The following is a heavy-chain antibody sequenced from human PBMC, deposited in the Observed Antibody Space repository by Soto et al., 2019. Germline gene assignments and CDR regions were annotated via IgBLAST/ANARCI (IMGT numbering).Heavy chain of an antibody. D-gene: IGHD1-1*01. CDR3: AHTQLTTGANAFDV. J-gene: IGHJ3*01. CDR1: GFSLSTLGAG. V-gene: IGHV2-5*02. Sequence: QITLKESGPTLVKPTQVLTLTCSFSGFSLSTLGAGVGWVRQPPGKALEWLALIYWDDDRQYSPSLKTSLTITKDTSKNQVVLTLTNMDPVDTGTYFCAHTQLTTGANAFDVWGQGTIVTVSS. CDR2: IYWDDDR.